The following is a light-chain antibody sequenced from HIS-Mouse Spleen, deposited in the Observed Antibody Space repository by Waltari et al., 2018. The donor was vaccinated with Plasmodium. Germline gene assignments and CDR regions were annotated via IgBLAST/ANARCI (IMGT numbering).Light chain of an antibody. Sequence: QLVLTQSPSASASLGASVKLTCTLSSGHSSYAIAWQQQQPGKGTRYLMKLKSDGSNSKGDGIPDRFSGSSSGAERYLTISSLQSEDDADYYCQTWGTGMGVFGGGTKLTVL. CDR3: QTWGTGMGV. V-gene: IGLV4-69*01. CDR2: LKSDGSN. J-gene: IGLJ2*01. CDR1: SGHSSYA.